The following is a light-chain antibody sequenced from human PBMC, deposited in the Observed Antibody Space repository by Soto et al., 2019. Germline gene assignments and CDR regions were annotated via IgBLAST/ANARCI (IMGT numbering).Light chain of an antibody. V-gene: IGKV1-5*03. CDR3: QHYKSDSEA. CDR1: QTVRVW. CDR2: TXS. J-gene: IGKJ1*01. Sequence: DIHMTQSPSTMSGSLGARVTIPXRASQTVRVWFAWYQQQPGXAPKXXXDTXSTLKRGGPSRLSGSGSATEFTLTISSLHPEYFANYYCQHYKSDSEAFGQGTKVDI.